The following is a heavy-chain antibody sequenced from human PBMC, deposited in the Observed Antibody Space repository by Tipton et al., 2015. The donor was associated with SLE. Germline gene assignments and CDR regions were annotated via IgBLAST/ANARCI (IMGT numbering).Heavy chain of an antibody. CDR3: ARDFGSFYSSGWYVARIFDY. CDR2: IRFDGNKK. Sequence: SLRLSCAASGFSFSSYGMHWVRQAPGKGLESVAFIRFDGNKKYYGDSVKGRFTISRDNTKNSLFLQMNSLRAEDTAVYYCARDFGSFYSSGWYVARIFDYWGQGTLVTVSS. J-gene: IGHJ4*02. D-gene: IGHD6-19*01. CDR1: GFSFSSYG. V-gene: IGHV3-30*02.